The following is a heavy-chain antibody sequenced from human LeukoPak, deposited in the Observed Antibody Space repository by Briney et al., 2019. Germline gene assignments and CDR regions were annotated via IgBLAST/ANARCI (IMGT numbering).Heavy chain of an antibody. CDR3: ARWGVGDY. D-gene: IGHD1-26*01. CDR2: ISSSGSTI. Sequence: PGGSLRLSCAASGFTFCDYAINWVRPAPREGREWVSYISSSGSTIYYADSVKGRFTISRDNAKNSLYLQMNSLRAEDTAVYYCARWGVGDYWGQGTLVTVSS. J-gene: IGHJ4*02. V-gene: IGHV3-48*03. CDR1: GFTFCDYA.